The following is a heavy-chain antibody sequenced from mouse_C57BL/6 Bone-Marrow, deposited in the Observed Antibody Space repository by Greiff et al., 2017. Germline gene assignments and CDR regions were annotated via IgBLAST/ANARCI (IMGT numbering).Heavy chain of an antibody. CDR3: TTFTGSSDLRYFDV. D-gene: IGHD1-1*01. V-gene: IGHV14-4*01. Sequence: VQLKQPGAELVRPGASVKLSCTASGFNIKDDYMHWVKQRPEQGLEWIGWIDPENGDTEYASKFQGKATITADTAYTTAYPQLSSLTSEDTAVYYCTTFTGSSDLRYFDVWGTGTTVTVSS. CDR1: GFNIKDDY. J-gene: IGHJ1*03. CDR2: IDPENGDT.